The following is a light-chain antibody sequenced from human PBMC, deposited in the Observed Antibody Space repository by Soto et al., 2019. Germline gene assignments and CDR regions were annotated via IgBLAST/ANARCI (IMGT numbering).Light chain of an antibody. Sequence: DIQMIQSPSSLTSSVGDRVTITCRASQGINNYLAWYQQRPGQAPKLLIYAASTLQTGVPSRFSGSGSGTDVTLTISSLQPEDFATYYCQNYNSVPITFGQGTRLDIK. V-gene: IGKV1-27*01. CDR3: QNYNSVPIT. CDR1: QGINNY. J-gene: IGKJ5*01. CDR2: AAS.